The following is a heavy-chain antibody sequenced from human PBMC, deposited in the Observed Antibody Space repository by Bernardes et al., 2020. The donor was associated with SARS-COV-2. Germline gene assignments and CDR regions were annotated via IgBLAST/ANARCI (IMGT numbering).Heavy chain of an antibody. CDR2: ISAYNGDT. J-gene: IGHJ6*02. CDR1: GYTFTSYG. D-gene: IGHD3-22*01. CDR3: ARGGEGFTMIVVLIQPMDV. V-gene: IGHV1-18*01. Sequence: ASVKVSCKASGYTFTSYGILWVRQAPGQGLEWMGWISAYNGDTNYAQKFQGRVTMTTDTSTSTAYMELRSLRSDDTAVYYCARGGEGFTMIVVLIQPMDVWGQGTTVTVSS.